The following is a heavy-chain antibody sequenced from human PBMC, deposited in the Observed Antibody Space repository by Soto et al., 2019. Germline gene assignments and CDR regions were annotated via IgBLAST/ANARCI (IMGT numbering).Heavy chain of an antibody. V-gene: IGHV3-66*01. CDR1: GFTVSSNY. CDR3: ARANGGLYYFDY. D-gene: IGHD4-17*01. CDR2: ICTGGNT. Sequence: AGGSLRLSCAASGFTVSSNYMSWVRQATGKGLEWVSVICTGGNTYYAGSVKGRFTISRENAKNSLYLQMNSLRAGDTAVYYCARANGGLYYFDYWGQGTLVTVSS. J-gene: IGHJ4*02.